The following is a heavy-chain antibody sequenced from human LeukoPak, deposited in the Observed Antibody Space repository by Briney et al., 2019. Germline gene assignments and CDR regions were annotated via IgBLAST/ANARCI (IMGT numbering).Heavy chain of an antibody. J-gene: IGHJ2*01. Sequence: SETLSLTCTVSGGSISSYYWSWIRQPPGKGLEWIGYIYYSGSTNYNPSLTSRVTISVDTSKNQFSLKLSSVTAADTAVYYCARDRSMSFDLWGRGTLVTVSS. CDR1: GGSISSYY. D-gene: IGHD6-6*01. CDR2: IYYSGST. V-gene: IGHV4-59*01. CDR3: ARDRSMSFDL.